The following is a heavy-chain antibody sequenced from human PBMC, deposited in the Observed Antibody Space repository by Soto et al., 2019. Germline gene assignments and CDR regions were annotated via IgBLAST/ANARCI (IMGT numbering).Heavy chain of an antibody. CDR2: IYWDDDK. CDR3: AHMPLKTTVTTNWYFDL. D-gene: IGHD4-17*01. CDR1: GFSLSTSGVG. J-gene: IGHJ2*01. Sequence: QITLKESGPTLVKPTQTLTLTCTFSGFSLSTSGVGVGWIRQPPGKALEWLALIYWDDDKRYSPSLKSRLTITKDTSKNQVVLTMTNMDPVDTATYYCAHMPLKTTVTTNWYFDLWGRGTLVTVSS. V-gene: IGHV2-5*02.